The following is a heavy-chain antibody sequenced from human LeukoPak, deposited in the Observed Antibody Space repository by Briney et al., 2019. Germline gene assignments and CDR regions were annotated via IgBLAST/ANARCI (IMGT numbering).Heavy chain of an antibody. CDR2: ISSGSSYI. CDR1: GFTFRKYN. J-gene: IGHJ4*02. CDR3: ASGSGYCSGGSCSDY. V-gene: IGHV3-21*01. D-gene: IGHD2-15*01. Sequence: GGSLRLSCAASGFTFRKYNMDWVRQAPGKGLEWVSAISSGSSYIYYADSVKGRFTISRDNAKNSLYPQMNSLRAEDTAVYYCASGSGYCSGGSCSDYWGQGTLVTVSS.